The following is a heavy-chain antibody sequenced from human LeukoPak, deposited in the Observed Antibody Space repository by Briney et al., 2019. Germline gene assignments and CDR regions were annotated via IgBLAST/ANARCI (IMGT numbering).Heavy chain of an antibody. CDR1: GFTFSSYG. Sequence: GGSLRLSCAASGFTFSSYGLNWVRQAPGKGLEWVAVISYDGSNKYSADSVKGRFTISRDNSKNTLYLQMNSLRTEDTAVYYCAKEGFDSWGQGTLVTVSS. J-gene: IGHJ4*02. CDR2: ISYDGSNK. V-gene: IGHV3-30*18. CDR3: AKEGFDS.